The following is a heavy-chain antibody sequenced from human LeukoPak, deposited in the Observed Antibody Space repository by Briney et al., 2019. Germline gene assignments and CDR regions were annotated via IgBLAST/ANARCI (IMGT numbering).Heavy chain of an antibody. CDR2: IYYSGST. CDR1: GGSISGYY. J-gene: IGHJ6*02. CDR3: ARAPGDTSMVNQRDHYYYYAMDV. V-gene: IGHV4-59*01. Sequence: PSETLSLTCTVSGGSISGYYWSRIRQPPGKGLEWIGYIYYSGSTNYNPSLKSRVTISIDTSRNQFSLKLSSVTAADTAVYYCARAPGDTSMVNQRDHYYYYAMDVWGQGTTVIVSS. D-gene: IGHD5-18*01.